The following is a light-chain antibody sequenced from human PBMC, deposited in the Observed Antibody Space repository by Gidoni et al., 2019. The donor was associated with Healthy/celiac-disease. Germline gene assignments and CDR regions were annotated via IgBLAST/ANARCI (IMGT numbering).Light chain of an antibody. V-gene: IGKV1-39*01. CDR3: QQSYSTPPT. CDR2: AAS. Sequence: DIQMTQSPSSLSASVGDRVTITCRASQSISSYLNWYQPKPGKAPKLLIYAASSLQSGVPSRFSGSGSGTDFTLTISSLQPEDCATYYCQQSYSTPPTFGQXTKVEIK. CDR1: QSISSY. J-gene: IGKJ1*01.